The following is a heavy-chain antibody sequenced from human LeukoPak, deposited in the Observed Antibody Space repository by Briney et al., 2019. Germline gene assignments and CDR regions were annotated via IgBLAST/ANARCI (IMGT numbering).Heavy chain of an antibody. Sequence: GGSLRLSCEASGFTLSSHRTHRVRQAPGKGLVWVSNINGDGSKPFYADSVKGRFTISRDNDKNTVYLQMNSLTVEDTAVYYCARGTVIAPGIDYWGQGTLVRVPS. V-gene: IGHV3-74*01. D-gene: IGHD2-15*01. CDR2: INGDGSKP. CDR3: ARGTVIAPGIDY. CDR1: GFTLSSHR. J-gene: IGHJ4*02.